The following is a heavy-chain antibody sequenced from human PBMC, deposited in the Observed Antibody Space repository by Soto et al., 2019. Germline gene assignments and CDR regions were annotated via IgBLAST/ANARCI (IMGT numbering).Heavy chain of an antibody. CDR1: GFSFTTYA. CDR3: ARDPRYYDSGGYYDY. D-gene: IGHD3-22*01. J-gene: IGHJ4*02. Sequence: VQLLESGGGLVQPGGSLRLSCAASGFSFTTYAMGWVRQAPGKGLEWVSAVSGSGSTTYYADSVKGRFIISRNNAKTTAYLYMNSLRAEDTAVYYCARDPRYYDSGGYYDYWGQGTLVTVSS. CDR2: VSGSGSTT. V-gene: IGHV3-23*01.